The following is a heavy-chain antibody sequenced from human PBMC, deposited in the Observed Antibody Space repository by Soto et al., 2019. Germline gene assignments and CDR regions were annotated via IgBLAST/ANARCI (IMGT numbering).Heavy chain of an antibody. CDR3: AMCHVRIVAGSAFHY. CDR2: IYHGGTT. Sequence: PSETLSLTCTVSGYSISSCSYWAWIRQPPGKGPEWIASIYHGGTTFYNPSLKSRITISVDTSNNQFSLKLTSVTAADTAVYYCAMCHVRIVAGSAFHYWCPGTRVTLFS. CDR1: GYSISSCSY. D-gene: IGHD6-19*01. V-gene: IGHV4-38-2*02. J-gene: IGHJ4*01.